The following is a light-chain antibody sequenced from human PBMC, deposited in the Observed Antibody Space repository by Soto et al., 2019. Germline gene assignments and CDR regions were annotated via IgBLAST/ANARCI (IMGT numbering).Light chain of an antibody. CDR2: EVN. CDR1: SSDVGGYNY. CDR3: SSYTISSTLGV. J-gene: IGLJ1*01. Sequence: QSALTQPASVSGSPGQSITISCTGTSSDVGGYNYVSWYQQHPGKAPKLMIYEVNNRPSGVSNRFSGSKSGSTASLTISGLQAEDENDYYCSSYTISSTLGVFGTGTKLTVL. V-gene: IGLV2-14*01.